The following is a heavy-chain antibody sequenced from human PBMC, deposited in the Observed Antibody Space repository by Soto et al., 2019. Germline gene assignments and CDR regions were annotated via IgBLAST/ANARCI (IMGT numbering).Heavy chain of an antibody. Sequence: ASVKVSCKASGYTFTSYGIHWVRQAPGQRLEWTGWINAGNGNTKYSEKFQGRVTITRDTSASTAYLELSSLRSEDTAVYYCASRGDYGAFDIWGQGTMVTLSS. CDR2: INAGNGNT. CDR3: ASRGDYGAFDI. D-gene: IGHD4-17*01. J-gene: IGHJ3*02. CDR1: GYTFTSYG. V-gene: IGHV1-3*01.